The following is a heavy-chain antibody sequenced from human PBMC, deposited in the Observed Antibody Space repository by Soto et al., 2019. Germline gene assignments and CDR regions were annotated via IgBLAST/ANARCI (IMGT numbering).Heavy chain of an antibody. Sequence: RGYRRVPCGGSGVTLSPRSKSVGRPAPGKGLEWVSSITSNSKYIYSADSVKGRFTISRDNAKNSLYLQMNSLRAEDTAVYFCARDISAADPVDYWGQGTRVTVSS. D-gene: IGHD6-13*01. CDR1: GVTLSPRS. V-gene: IGHV3-21*01. J-gene: IGHJ4*02. CDR3: ARDISAADPVDY. CDR2: ITSNSKYI.